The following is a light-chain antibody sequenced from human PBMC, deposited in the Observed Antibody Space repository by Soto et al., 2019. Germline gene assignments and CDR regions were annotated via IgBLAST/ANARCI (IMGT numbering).Light chain of an antibody. J-gene: IGKJ3*01. Sequence: AIQLTQSPSSLSASVGDRVTITCRASQGISSALAWYQQKPGKAPKLLIYDASSLESGVPSRFSDSGSGTDFTLTISSLQTEDFATYYCQQFNSYPPFTFGPGTKVDIK. V-gene: IGKV1-13*02. CDR2: DAS. CDR3: QQFNSYPPFT. CDR1: QGISSA.